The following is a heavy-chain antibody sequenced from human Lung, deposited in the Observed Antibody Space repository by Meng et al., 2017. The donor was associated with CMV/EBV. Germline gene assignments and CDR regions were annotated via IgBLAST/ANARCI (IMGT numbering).Heavy chain of an antibody. CDR1: GFTFSTNW. V-gene: IGHV3-7*01. CDR3: SRTLDH. J-gene: IGHJ5*02. CDR2: INPDGSEK. Sequence: GESLKISCAASGFTFSTNWMDWVRQTPGKGLEWVANINPDGSEKYYVGSVEGRFTISRDNGKNLLSLEMISLRAEDTGVYYCSRTLDHGGQGTLVTVSS.